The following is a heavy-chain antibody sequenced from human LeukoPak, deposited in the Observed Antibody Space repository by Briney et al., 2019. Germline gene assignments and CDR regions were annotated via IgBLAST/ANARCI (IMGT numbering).Heavy chain of an antibody. CDR1: GGSISSGGYF. Sequence: SSETLSLTCTVSGGSISSGGYFWTWIRQHPGKGLEWIGYINSRGSTFHNPTLKSRVTISVDTSKNQFSLKLSSVTAADTAVYYCARADNLNAFDYWGQGTLLTVSS. V-gene: IGHV4-31*03. CDR3: ARADNLNAFDY. J-gene: IGHJ4*02. CDR2: INSRGST. D-gene: IGHD1-1*01.